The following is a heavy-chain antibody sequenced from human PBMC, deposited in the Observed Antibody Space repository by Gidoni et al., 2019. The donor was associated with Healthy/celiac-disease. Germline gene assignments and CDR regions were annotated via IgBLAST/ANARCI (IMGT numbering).Heavy chain of an antibody. V-gene: IGHV3-23*01. D-gene: IGHD6-13*01. CDR1: GFTFRSYA. J-gene: IGHJ4*02. Sequence: EVQLLESGGGLVQPGVSLRLSCAASGFTFRSYAMSWVRQAPGKGLEWVSAISGSGGSTYYADSVKGRFTISRDNSKNTLYLQMNSLRAEDTAVYYCAKAPAAEKGYFDYWGQGTLVTVSS. CDR3: AKAPAAEKGYFDY. CDR2: ISGSGGST.